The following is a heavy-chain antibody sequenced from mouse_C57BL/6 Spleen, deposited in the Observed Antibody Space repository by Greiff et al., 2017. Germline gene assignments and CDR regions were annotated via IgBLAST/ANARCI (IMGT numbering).Heavy chain of an antibody. J-gene: IGHJ2*01. Sequence: VQLQQSGAELVRPGTSVKVSCKASGYAFTNYLIEWVKQRPGQGLEWIGVINPGSGGTNYNEKFKGKATLTADKSSSTAFKSSSTSEDSAVYFCARSNYWGQGTTLTVSS. V-gene: IGHV1-54*01. CDR1: GYAFTNYL. CDR3: ARSNY. CDR2: INPGSGGT.